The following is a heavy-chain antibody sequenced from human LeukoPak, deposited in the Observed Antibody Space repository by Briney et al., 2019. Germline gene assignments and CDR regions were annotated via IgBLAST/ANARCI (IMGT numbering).Heavy chain of an antibody. CDR1: GFTLSSYA. V-gene: IGHV3-30*04. D-gene: IGHD3-10*01. J-gene: IGHJ6*04. CDR2: ISYDGSNK. Sequence: GRSLRLSCAASGFTLSSYAMQGVRQAPGKGLEGVAVISYDGSNKYYADSVKGRFTISRDNSKNTLYLQMNSLRAEDTAVYYCARDSLLRFLWFGYYYGMDVWGKGTTVTVSS. CDR3: ARDSLLRFLWFGYYYGMDV.